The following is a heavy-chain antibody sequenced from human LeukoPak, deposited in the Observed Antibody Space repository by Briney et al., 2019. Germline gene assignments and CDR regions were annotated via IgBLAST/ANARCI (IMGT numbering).Heavy chain of an antibody. Sequence: SETLSLTCTVSGYSISSGYYWSWIRQPPGKGLEWIGYIYYSGSTNYNPSLKSRVTISVDTSKNQFSLKLSSVTAADTAVYYCARAPLGIVGATSYFDYWGQGTLVTVSS. J-gene: IGHJ4*02. D-gene: IGHD1-26*01. V-gene: IGHV4-61*01. CDR1: GYSISSGYY. CDR3: ARAPLGIVGATSYFDY. CDR2: IYYSGST.